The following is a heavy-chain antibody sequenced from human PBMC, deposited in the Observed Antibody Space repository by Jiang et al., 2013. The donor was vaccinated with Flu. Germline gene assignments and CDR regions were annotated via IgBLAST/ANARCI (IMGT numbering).Heavy chain of an antibody. V-gene: IGHV4-39*07. CDR3: ARAQKXSGFELPYFDF. J-gene: IGHJ4*02. CDR2: IYDSGST. Sequence: GSGLVKPSETLSLTCTVSGGPISSSSYYWVWIRQPPGKGLEWIGSIYDSGSTYYNPSLKSRVTMSVDTSKNQFSLRLRSVTAADTAMYYCARAQKXSGFELPYFDFWGQGTLVTVSS. D-gene: IGHD5-12*01. CDR1: GGPISSSSYY.